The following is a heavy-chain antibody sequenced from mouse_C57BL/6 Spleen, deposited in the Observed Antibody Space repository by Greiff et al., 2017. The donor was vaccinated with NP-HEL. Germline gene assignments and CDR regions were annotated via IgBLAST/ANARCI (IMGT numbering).Heavy chain of an antibody. J-gene: IGHJ1*03. V-gene: IGHV3-1*01. CDR3: ARDSSPYYYGSSDWYFDV. Sequence: EVQLVESGPGMVKPSQSLSLTCTVTGYSITSGYDWHWIRHFPGNKLEWMGYISYSGSTNYNPSLKSRISITHDTSKNHFFLKLNSVTTEDTATYYGARDSSPYYYGSSDWYFDVWGTGTTVTVSS. CDR2: ISYSGST. CDR1: GYSITSGYD. D-gene: IGHD1-1*01.